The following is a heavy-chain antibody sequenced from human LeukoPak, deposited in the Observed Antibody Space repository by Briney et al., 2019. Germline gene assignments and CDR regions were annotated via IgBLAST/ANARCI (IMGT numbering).Heavy chain of an antibody. CDR3: ARYQWVQRYDN. D-gene: IGHD1-26*01. V-gene: IGHV1-18*04. Sequence: ASVKVSCKASGYTFTGYYMHWVRQAPGQGLEWMGWISVYNGHTDYAQKFRGRVTMTTDTSTSTAFMELRSLRSDDTAVYYCARYQWVQRYDNWGQGTRVIVSS. CDR2: ISVYNGHT. J-gene: IGHJ4*02. CDR1: GYTFTGYY.